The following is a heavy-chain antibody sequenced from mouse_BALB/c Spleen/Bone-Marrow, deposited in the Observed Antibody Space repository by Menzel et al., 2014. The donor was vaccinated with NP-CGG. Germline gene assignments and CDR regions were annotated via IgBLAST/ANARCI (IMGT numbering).Heavy chain of an antibody. Sequence: EVNVVESGGGLVKPGGSLKLSCAASGFTFSSYSMSWVRQTPEKRLEWVATISSGGHDTYYPDSVKGRFTISRDNAKNTPYLQMSSLKSEDTAMYYCSKDGGYDYSYYFDYWGQGTTLTVSS. D-gene: IGHD2-4*01. CDR2: ISSGGHDT. V-gene: IGHV5-6-4*01. J-gene: IGHJ2*01. CDR3: SKDGGYDYSYYFDY. CDR1: GFTFSSYS.